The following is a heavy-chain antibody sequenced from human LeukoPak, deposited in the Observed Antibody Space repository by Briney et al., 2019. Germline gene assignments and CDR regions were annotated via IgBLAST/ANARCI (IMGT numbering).Heavy chain of an antibody. J-gene: IGHJ1*01. CDR1: GFTFSSYG. V-gene: IGHV3-30*18. CDR3: AKSGYSSSWVGYFQH. D-gene: IGHD6-13*01. CDR2: ISYDGSNK. Sequence: PGRSLRLSCAASGFTFSSYGMHWVRQAPGKGLEWVAVISYDGSNKYYADSVKGRFTISRDNSKNTLYLQMNSLRAEDTAVYYCAKSGYSSSWVGYFQHWGQGTLVTVSS.